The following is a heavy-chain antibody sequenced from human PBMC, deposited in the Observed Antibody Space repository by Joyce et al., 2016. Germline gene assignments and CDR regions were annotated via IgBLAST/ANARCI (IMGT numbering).Heavy chain of an antibody. CDR2: LSSSSSYI. CDR1: GFTFSSYR. V-gene: IGHV3-21*01. J-gene: IGHJ4*02. Sequence: EVQLVESGGGLVKPGGSLRLSCAASGFTFSSYRMSWVRQAPGKVLEGVSSLSSSSSYIKYTDSVKGRFTISRDNAKNSLYLQMNSLRVEDTAVYYCARSSYTNGIFDYWGQGTLVTVSS. CDR3: ARSSYTNGIFDY. D-gene: IGHD2-8*01.